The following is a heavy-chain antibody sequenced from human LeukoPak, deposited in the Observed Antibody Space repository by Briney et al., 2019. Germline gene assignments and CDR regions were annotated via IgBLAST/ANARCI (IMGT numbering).Heavy chain of an antibody. J-gene: IGHJ6*03. D-gene: IGHD3-22*01. Sequence: GRSLRLSCAASGFTFSSYAMHWVRQAPGKGLEWVAVISYDGSNKYYADSVKGRFTISRDNSKNTLYLQMNSLRAEDTAVYYCARDHPYYYDSSGYRYYYYYCMDVWGKGTTVTASS. CDR2: ISYDGSNK. CDR1: GFTFSSYA. CDR3: ARDHPYYYDSSGYRYYYYYCMDV. V-gene: IGHV3-30*04.